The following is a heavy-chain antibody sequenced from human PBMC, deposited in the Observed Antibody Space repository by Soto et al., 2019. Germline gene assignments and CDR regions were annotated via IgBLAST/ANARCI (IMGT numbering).Heavy chain of an antibody. CDR3: ARASENDTAKAFPLDY. V-gene: IGHV4-59*01. D-gene: IGHD5-18*01. J-gene: IGHJ4*02. CDR1: GGSISSYY. CDR2: IYYSGST. Sequence: QVQLQESGPGLVKPSETLSLTCTVSGGSISSYYWSWIRQPPGKGLEWIGYIYYSGSTNYNPSLKGRVTISVDTSKNQFALKLSSVTAADTAVYYCARASENDTAKAFPLDYWGQGTLVTVSS.